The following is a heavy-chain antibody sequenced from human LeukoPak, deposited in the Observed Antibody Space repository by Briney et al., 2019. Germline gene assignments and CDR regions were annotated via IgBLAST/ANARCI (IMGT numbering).Heavy chain of an antibody. V-gene: IGHV4-59*08. CDR1: VGSISYDY. CDR2: INYSEDI. Sequence: PSETLSLTCTLPVGSISYDYWTWIRQPPEKGLERIAYINYSEDINYSRSLKSRVTISVDTSKNQFSLKLSSVTAADTAVYYCARLHVLSGSPLHHLDRWGQGTLVSVSS. J-gene: IGHJ5*02. D-gene: IGHD6-13*01. CDR3: ARLHVLSGSPLHHLDR.